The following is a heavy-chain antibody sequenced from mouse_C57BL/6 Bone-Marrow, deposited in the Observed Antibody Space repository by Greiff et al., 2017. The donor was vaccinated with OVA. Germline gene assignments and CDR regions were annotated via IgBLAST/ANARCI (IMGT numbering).Heavy chain of an antibody. J-gene: IGHJ3*01. CDR3: ATMVKRAWFAY. CDR1: GYSFTGYF. CDR2: INPYNGDT. V-gene: IGHV1-20*01. D-gene: IGHD2-1*01. Sequence: EVQLQQSGPELVKPGDSVKISCKASGYSFTGYFMNWVMQSHGKSLEWIGRINPYNGDTFYNQKFKGKATLTVDKSSSTAHMEIRSLTSEDSAVYYCATMVKRAWFAYWGQGTLVTVSA.